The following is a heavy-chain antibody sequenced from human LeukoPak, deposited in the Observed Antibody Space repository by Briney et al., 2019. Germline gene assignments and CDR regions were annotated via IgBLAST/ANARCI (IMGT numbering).Heavy chain of an antibody. V-gene: IGHV3-30*18. CDR2: ISYDGSNK. Sequence: SGGSLRLSCAASGFTFSSYGMHWVRQAPGKGLEWVAVISYDGSNKYYADSVKGRFTISRDNSKNTLYLQMNSLRAEDTAVYYCAKDFGSYYSLFDYWGQRTLVTVSS. CDR3: AKDFGSYYSLFDY. CDR1: GFTFSSYG. J-gene: IGHJ4*02. D-gene: IGHD1-26*01.